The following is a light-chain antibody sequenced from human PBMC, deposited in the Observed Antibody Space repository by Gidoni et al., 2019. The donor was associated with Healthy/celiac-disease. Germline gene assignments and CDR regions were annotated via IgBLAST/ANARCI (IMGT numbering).Light chain of an antibody. V-gene: IGLV4-60*03. Sequence: QPVLTQSSSASASLGSSVKLTCTLSRGHSSYIIAWHQQQPGKAPRYLMKLEGSGSYNKGSGVPDRFSGSSSGADRYLTISNLQSEDEADYYCETWDSNTYVVFGGGTKLTVL. CDR2: LEGSGSY. CDR1: RGHSSYI. CDR3: ETWDSNTYVV. J-gene: IGLJ2*01.